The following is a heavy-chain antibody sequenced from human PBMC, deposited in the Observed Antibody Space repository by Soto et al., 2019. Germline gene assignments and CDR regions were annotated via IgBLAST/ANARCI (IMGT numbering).Heavy chain of an antibody. J-gene: IGHJ6*03. Sequence: SETLSLTCTVSGGSISTYYWSWIRQPPGKGLEWIGYISYSGSTNYNPSLKSRVTISVDTSKNQFSLKLSSVTAADTAVYYCARLFPYSLTGYSYDYYYLDVWGKGTTVTVSS. CDR1: GGSISTYY. D-gene: IGHD3-9*01. CDR3: ARLFPYSLTGYSYDYYYLDV. CDR2: ISYSGST. V-gene: IGHV4-59*08.